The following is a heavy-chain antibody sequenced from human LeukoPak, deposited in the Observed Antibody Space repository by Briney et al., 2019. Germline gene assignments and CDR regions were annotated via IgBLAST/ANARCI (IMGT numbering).Heavy chain of an antibody. CDR1: GFTFDDYA. CDR2: ISWNSGSI. CDR3: ARDWYDNSDAFDI. Sequence: GGSLRLSCAASGFTFDDYAMHWVRQAPGKGREGVSGISWNSGSIGYADSVKGRFTISRDNAKNSLYLQMNSLRAEDTAVYYCARDWYDNSDAFDIWGQGTMVTVSS. D-gene: IGHD3-9*01. V-gene: IGHV3-9*01. J-gene: IGHJ3*02.